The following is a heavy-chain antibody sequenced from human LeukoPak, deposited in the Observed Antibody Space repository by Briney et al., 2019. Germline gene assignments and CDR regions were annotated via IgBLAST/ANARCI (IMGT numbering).Heavy chain of an antibody. CDR3: AKTMGAIDHDY. J-gene: IGHJ4*02. V-gene: IGHV3-23*01. CDR2: ISGSGGST. Sequence: GGSLRLSCAASGFTFSDFAMSWVRQAPGKGLEWVSTISGSGGSTYYADSVKGRFTISRGNSKNTLYLQMNSLRAEDTAVYYCAKTMGAIDHDYWGQGTLVTVSS. CDR1: GFTFSDFA. D-gene: IGHD1-26*01.